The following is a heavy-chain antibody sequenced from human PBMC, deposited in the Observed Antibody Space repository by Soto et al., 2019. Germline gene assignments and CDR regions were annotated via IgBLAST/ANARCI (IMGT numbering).Heavy chain of an antibody. CDR3: ARRRLQYYYGSGSFTNWFDP. CDR1: GGSFSGYY. CDR2: INHSGST. V-gene: IGHV4-34*01. J-gene: IGHJ5*02. D-gene: IGHD3-10*01. Sequence: TLSLTCAVYGGSFSGYYWSWIRQPPGKGLEWIGEINHSGSTNYNPSLKSRVTISVDTSKNQFSLKLSSVTAADTAVYYCARRRLQYYYGSGSFTNWFDPRAQRTLVTVSS.